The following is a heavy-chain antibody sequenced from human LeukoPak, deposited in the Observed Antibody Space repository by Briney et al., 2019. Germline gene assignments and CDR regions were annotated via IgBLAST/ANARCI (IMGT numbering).Heavy chain of an antibody. Sequence: SETLSLTCTVSGGSISSYYWSWIRQPPGKGLEWIGYIYYSGSTNYNPSLKSRVTISVDTSKNQFSLKLSSVTAADTAVYYCARDTAMVLFDYWGQGTLVTVSS. D-gene: IGHD5-18*01. CDR1: GGSISSYY. CDR3: ARDTAMVLFDY. CDR2: IYYSGST. J-gene: IGHJ4*02. V-gene: IGHV4-59*01.